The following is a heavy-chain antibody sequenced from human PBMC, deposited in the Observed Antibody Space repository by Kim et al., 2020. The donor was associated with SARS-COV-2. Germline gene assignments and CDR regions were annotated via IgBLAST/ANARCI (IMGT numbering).Heavy chain of an antibody. Sequence: SVKVSCKASGGTFSSYAISWVRQAPGQGLEWMGRIIPILGIANYAQKFQGRVTITADKSTSTAYMELSSLRSEDTAVYYCARAGSGSYGHLDYWGQGTLVTVSS. CDR3: ARAGSGSYGHLDY. J-gene: IGHJ4*02. V-gene: IGHV1-69*04. D-gene: IGHD3-10*01. CDR2: IIPILGIA. CDR1: GGTFSSYA.